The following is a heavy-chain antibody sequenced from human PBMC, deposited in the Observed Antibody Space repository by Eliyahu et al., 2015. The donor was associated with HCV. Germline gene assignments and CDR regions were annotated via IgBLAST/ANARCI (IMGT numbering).Heavy chain of an antibody. D-gene: IGHD6-19*01. CDR2: IYSSGIT. J-gene: IGHJ2*01. V-gene: IGHV4-59*08. CDR3: ARGGGAVGGRGYWYFDL. CDR1: GGSISSYY. Sequence: QVQLQESGPGLVKPSETLSLTCTVSGGSISSYYWSWVRQPPGKGLEWIAYIYSSGITNYNPSLKSRVTISVDTPKNQFSLKLNSVTAADTAVYYCARGGGAVGGRGYWYFDLWGRGTLVTVSS.